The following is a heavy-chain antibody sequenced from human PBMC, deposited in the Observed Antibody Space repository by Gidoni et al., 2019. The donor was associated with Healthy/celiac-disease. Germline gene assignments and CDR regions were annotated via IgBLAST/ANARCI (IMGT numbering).Heavy chain of an antibody. D-gene: IGHD3-22*01. V-gene: IGHV1-69*06. J-gene: IGHJ6*04. CDR2: IIPIFGTA. CDR1: GGTFSSYA. Sequence: QVQLVQSGAEVKKPGSSVKVSCKASGGTFSSYAISWVRQAPGQGLEWMGGIIPIFGTANYAQKFQGRVTITADKSTSTAYMELSSLRSEDTAVYYCARGAYYYDSSGYYPPDVWGKGTTVTVSS. CDR3: ARGAYYYDSSGYYPPDV.